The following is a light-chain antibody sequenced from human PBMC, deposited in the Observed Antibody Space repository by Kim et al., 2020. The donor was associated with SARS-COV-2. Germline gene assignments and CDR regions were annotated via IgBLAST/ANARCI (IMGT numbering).Light chain of an antibody. CDR3: QAWDSNTVV. V-gene: IGLV3-1*01. Sequence: SYELTQPPSVSVSPGQTASITCSGDKLGDKYASWYQQNPGQSPVVVIYQDNKRPSGIPERFSGSSSGNTATLTISETQAMDEADYYCQAWDSNTVV. J-gene: IGLJ2*01. CDR1: KLGDKY. CDR2: QDN.